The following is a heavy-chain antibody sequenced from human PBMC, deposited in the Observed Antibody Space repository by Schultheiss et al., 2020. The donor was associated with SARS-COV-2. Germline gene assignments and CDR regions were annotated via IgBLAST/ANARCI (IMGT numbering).Heavy chain of an antibody. V-gene: IGHV1-2*02. CDR2: INPNSGGT. D-gene: IGHD3-3*01. J-gene: IGHJ6*02. Sequence: ASVKVSCKASGYTFTGYYMHWVRQAPGQGLEWMGWINPNSGGTNYAQKFQGRVTMTRNTSISTAYMELSSLRSEDTAVYYCARGSGLRFLEWSFTNYYYYGMDVWGQGTTVTVSS. CDR1: GYTFTGYY. CDR3: ARGSGLRFLEWSFTNYYYYGMDV.